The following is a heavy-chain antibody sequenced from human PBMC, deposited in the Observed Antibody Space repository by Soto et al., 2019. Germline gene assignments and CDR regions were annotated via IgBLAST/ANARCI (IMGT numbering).Heavy chain of an antibody. J-gene: IGHJ5*02. CDR1: GFAFTTND. CDR2: MNVNTDST. D-gene: IGHD5-12*01. CDR3: AREVVDVTSIRLDP. Sequence: QVQLVQSGAAVRTPGSSLKVSCKAIGFAFTTNDIHWVRQAPGQRLEGMGWMNVNTDSTDSAEDFEGRLLMTWNTSISTAYLELTGLTSKDTAVYYCAREVVDVTSIRLDPWGQGTHVTVS. V-gene: IGHV1-8*02.